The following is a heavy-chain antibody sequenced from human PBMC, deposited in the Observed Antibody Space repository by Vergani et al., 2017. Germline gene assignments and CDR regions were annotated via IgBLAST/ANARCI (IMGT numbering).Heavy chain of an antibody. Sequence: QVQLVQSGAEVKKPGSSVKVSCKASGGTFSSYAISWVRQAPGQGLEWMGRIIPILGIANYAQKFQGRVTITADKSTSTAYMELSSLRSEDTAVYYCARDAAAGLHYFDYWGQGTLVTVSS. CDR1: GGTFSSYA. J-gene: IGHJ4*02. CDR3: ARDAAAGLHYFDY. D-gene: IGHD6-13*01. V-gene: IGHV1-69*04. CDR2: IIPILGIA.